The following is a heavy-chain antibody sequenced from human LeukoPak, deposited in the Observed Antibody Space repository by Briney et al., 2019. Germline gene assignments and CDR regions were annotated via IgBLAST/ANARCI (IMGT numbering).Heavy chain of an antibody. Sequence: GASVKVSCKASGYTFTSYSISWVRQAPGQGLEWMGWISACNGNTNYAQKLQGRVTMTTDTSTSTAYMELRSLRSDDTAVYYCARVGGVDFWSAAPDYWGQGTLVTVSS. D-gene: IGHD3-3*01. J-gene: IGHJ4*02. CDR1: GYTFTSYS. CDR3: ARVGGVDFWSAAPDY. CDR2: ISACNGNT. V-gene: IGHV1-18*01.